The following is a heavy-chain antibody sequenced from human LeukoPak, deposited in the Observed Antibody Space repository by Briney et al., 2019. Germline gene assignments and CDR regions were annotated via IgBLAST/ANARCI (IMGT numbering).Heavy chain of an antibody. V-gene: IGHV3-33*08. Sequence: GGSLRLSCAASGFTFDDYGMSWVRQAPGKGLEWVAIVAHDGSFTSYADSVKGRFTITRDDPKNTLYLQMNSLRAEDTAVYYCARDRDPGYNDSSGYRRVNAFDIWGQGAMVTVSS. CDR2: VAHDGSFT. CDR3: ARDRDPGYNDSSGYRRVNAFDI. CDR1: GFTFDDYG. D-gene: IGHD3-22*01. J-gene: IGHJ3*02.